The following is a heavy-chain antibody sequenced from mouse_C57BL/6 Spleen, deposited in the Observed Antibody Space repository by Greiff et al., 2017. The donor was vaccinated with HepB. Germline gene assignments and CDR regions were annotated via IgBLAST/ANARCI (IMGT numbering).Heavy chain of an antibody. D-gene: IGHD1-3*01. V-gene: IGHV5-6*01. J-gene: IGHJ4*01. CDR1: GFTFSSYG. CDR3: ARLKGDAMDY. CDR2: ISSGGSYT. Sequence: VQLQQSGGDLVKPGGSLKLSCAASGFTFSSYGMSWVRQTPDKRLEWVATISSGGSYTYYPDSVKGRFTISRDNAKNTLYLQMSSLKSEDTAMYYCARLKGDAMDYWGQGTSVTVSS.